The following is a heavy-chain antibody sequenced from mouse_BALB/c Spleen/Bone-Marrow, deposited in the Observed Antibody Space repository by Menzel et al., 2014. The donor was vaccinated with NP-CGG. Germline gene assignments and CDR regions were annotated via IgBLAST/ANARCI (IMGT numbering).Heavy chain of an antibody. CDR2: IDSANGNT. J-gene: IGHJ1*01. V-gene: IGHV14-3*02. CDR3: ASYYYGRYFDV. Sequence: EVQLQQSGAELVKPGASVKLSCTASGFNIKDTYMHWVKQRPEQGLEWIGRIDSANGNTKYDPKFQGKATITADTSSNTAYLQLSSLTSEDTAVYYCASYYYGRYFDVWGAGTTVTVSS. D-gene: IGHD1-1*01. CDR1: GFNIKDTY.